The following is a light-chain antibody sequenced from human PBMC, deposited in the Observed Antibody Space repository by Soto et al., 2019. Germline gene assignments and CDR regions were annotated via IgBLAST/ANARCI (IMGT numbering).Light chain of an antibody. CDR3: KQYDNWPWT. V-gene: IGKV3-15*01. J-gene: IGKJ1*01. Sequence: IVRTPSPATLSVSPGGSAPTYCLASQSIGDTLAWYQQKPGQAPRLLIYGASSRVTGFPARFSGSGSGTDFTLTISSMQSDDFAVYYCKQYDNWPWTCGQGTKGDIK. CDR2: GAS. CDR1: QSIGDT.